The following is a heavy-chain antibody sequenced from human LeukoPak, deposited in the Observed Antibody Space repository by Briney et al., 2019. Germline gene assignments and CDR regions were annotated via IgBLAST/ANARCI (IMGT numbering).Heavy chain of an antibody. CDR1: GGTFSSYA. CDR2: IIPIFGTA. CDR3: ATDTYNWNYVYFDY. V-gene: IGHV1-69*13. J-gene: IGHJ4*02. D-gene: IGHD1-7*01. Sequence: ASVTVSCKASGGTFSSYAISWVRQAPGQGLEWMGGIIPIFGTANYAQKFQGRVTITADESTSTAYMELSSLRSEDTAVYYCATDTYNWNYVYFDYWGQGTLVTVSS.